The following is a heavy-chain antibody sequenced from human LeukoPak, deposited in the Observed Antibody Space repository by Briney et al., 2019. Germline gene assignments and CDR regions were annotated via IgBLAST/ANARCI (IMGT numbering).Heavy chain of an antibody. V-gene: IGHV3-23*01. D-gene: IGHD2-21*01. Sequence: PGGSLRLSCAASGFTFSSYAMSWVCQAPGKGLEWLSAISGSGGSTYYADSVKGRFTISRDNSKNTLYLQMNSLRAEDTAVYYCAKGSSRGGDCPRYWGQGTLVTVSS. CDR1: GFTFSSYA. J-gene: IGHJ4*02. CDR2: ISGSGGST. CDR3: AKGSSRGGDCPRY.